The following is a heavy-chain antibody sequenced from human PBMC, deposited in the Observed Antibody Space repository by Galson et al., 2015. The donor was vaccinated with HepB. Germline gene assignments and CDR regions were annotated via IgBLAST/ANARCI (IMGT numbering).Heavy chain of an antibody. CDR1: GFTFNNYA. CDR3: VKDEWLRTIPYFDY. D-gene: IGHD5-12*01. J-gene: IGHJ4*02. CDR2: VSTSGGIT. Sequence: SLRLSCAASGFTFNNYAMHWVRQAPGKGLEYVSTVSTSGGITKYADSVKGRFTVSRDNSKNTLFLQMSSQRPEDTAVYYCVKDEWLRTIPYFDYWGQGTLVTVSS. V-gene: IGHV3-64D*06.